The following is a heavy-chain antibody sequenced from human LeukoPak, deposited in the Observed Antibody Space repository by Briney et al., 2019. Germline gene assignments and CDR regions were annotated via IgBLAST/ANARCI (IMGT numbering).Heavy chain of an antibody. V-gene: IGHV4-34*01. J-gene: IGHJ5*02. CDR1: GGSFSGYY. CDR2: INHSGST. CDR3: ARRKASRWFDP. Sequence: SETLSLTCAVYGGSFSGYYWSWIRQPPGKGLEWIGEINHSGSTNYSPSLKSRVTISVDTSKNQFSLKLSSVTAADTAVYYCARRKASRWFDPWGQGTLVTVSS.